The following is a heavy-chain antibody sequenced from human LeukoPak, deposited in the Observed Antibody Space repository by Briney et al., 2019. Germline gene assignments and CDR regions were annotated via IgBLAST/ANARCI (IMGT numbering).Heavy chain of an antibody. CDR3: ARDWEGRKYDY. J-gene: IGHJ4*02. CDR1: GDSVSSDFVA. D-gene: IGHD1-26*01. Sequence: SQTLSLTCAISGDSVSSDFVAWNWNRQPPSRGLEWLGRTYYRFGWIDEYAEPMRGRILISPDTSKNQFSLQLNSVAAEDTAVYFWARDWEGRKYDYWGQGSLVTVSS. V-gene: IGHV6-1*01. CDR2: TYYRFGWID.